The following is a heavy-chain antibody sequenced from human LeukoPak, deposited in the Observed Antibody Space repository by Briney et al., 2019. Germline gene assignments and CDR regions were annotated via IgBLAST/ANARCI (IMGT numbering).Heavy chain of an antibody. CDR2: IIPIFGTA. Sequence: GASVKVSCKASGGTFSSYAISWVRQAPGQGLEWMGGIIPIFGTANYAQKFQGRVTITADESTSTAYMELSSLRSGDTAVYYCAREAGAYSSSGPFDPWGQGTLVTVSS. J-gene: IGHJ5*02. CDR1: GGTFSSYA. D-gene: IGHD6-13*01. CDR3: AREAGAYSSSGPFDP. V-gene: IGHV1-69*13.